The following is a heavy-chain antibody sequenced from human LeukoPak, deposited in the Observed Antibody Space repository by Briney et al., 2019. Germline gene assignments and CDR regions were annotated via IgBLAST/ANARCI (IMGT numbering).Heavy chain of an antibody. CDR2: IYHSGST. Sequence: PSGTLSLTCAVSGGSIISTNWWNWVRQFPGKGLEWIWEIYHSGSTNYNPSLKSRVTISVDKSKNQFSLKLNSVTAADTAVYYCARGGSSGWASQYYFDYWGQGTLVTVSS. J-gene: IGHJ4*02. CDR3: ARGGSSGWASQYYFDY. CDR1: GGSIISTNW. D-gene: IGHD6-19*01. V-gene: IGHV4-4*02.